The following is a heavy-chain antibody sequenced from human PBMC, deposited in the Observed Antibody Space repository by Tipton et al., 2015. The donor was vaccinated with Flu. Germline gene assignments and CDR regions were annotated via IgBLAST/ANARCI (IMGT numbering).Heavy chain of an antibody. D-gene: IGHD3-16*02. J-gene: IGHJ1*01. CDR1: GGSISSGGYY. CDR2: IYYSGST. V-gene: IGHV4-31*03. CDR3: ARHMKTLGYDDIWGSYRWGYFQH. Sequence: LRLSCTVSGGSISSGGYYWSWIRQHPGKGLEWIGYIYYSGSTYYNPSLKSRVTISVDTSKNQFSLKLSSVTAADTAVYYCARHMKTLGYDDIWGSYRWGYFQHWGQGTLVTVSS.